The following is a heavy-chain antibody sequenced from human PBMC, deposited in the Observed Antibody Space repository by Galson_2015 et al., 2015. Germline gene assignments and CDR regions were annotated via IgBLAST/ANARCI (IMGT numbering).Heavy chain of an antibody. V-gene: IGHV3-7*01. CDR1: GFTFSTSW. D-gene: IGHD2-15*01. J-gene: IGHJ4*02. CDR3: ARGGAASMVVATPELDY. CDR2: IKQDGSEK. Sequence: SLRLSCAASGFTFSTSWMSWVRQAPGKGLEWVANIKQDGSEKYYVDSVKGRFTISRDNAKNSLYLQMNSLSAEDTAVYYRARGGAASMVVATPELDYWGQGTLVTVSS.